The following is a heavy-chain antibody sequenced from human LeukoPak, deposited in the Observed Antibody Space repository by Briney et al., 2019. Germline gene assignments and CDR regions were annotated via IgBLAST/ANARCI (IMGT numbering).Heavy chain of an antibody. V-gene: IGHV3-30*02. D-gene: IGHD2-2*01. CDR1: GFTFSSNG. CDR2: IWYDGSKE. Sequence: PGGSLRLSCAASGFTFSSNGMNWVRQAPGKGLEWVAIIWYDGSKEYYVDSVKGRFTISRDNSKNMVYLQMNSLRAEDTAVYYCAKAYGYCTTTSCSHEEFDYWGQGTLVTVSS. J-gene: IGHJ4*02. CDR3: AKAYGYCTTTSCSHEEFDY.